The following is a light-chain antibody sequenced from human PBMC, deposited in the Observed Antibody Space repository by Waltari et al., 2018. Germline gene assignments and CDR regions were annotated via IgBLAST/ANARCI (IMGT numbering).Light chain of an antibody. V-gene: IGLV2-23*02. CDR3: CSYGGGTTLVV. CDR1: TRDIGNYKL. CDR2: EVS. J-gene: IGLJ2*01. Sequence: QSALTQPASVSGSPGQSITISCTGTTRDIGNYKLVSWYQQHPGKVPKLMIYEVSERPSGVSNRFSGSKSGNTASLTISGLQAEDEADYYCCSYGGGTTLVVFGGGTKLTVL.